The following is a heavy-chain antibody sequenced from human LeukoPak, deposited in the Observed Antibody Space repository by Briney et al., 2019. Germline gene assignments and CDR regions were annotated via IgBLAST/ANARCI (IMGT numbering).Heavy chain of an antibody. CDR1: GGSISSSSYY. CDR2: IYYSGST. CDR3: ARDYSGSYEY. Sequence: PSETLSLTCTVSGGSISSSSYYWGWIRQPPGKGLEWIGSIYYSGSTYYNPSLKSRVTISVDTSKNQFSLKLSSVTAADTAVYYCARDYSGSYEYWGQGTLVTVSS. D-gene: IGHD1-26*01. V-gene: IGHV4-39*02. J-gene: IGHJ4*02.